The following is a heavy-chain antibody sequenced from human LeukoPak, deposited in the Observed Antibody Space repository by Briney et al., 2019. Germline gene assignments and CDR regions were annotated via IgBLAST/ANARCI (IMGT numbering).Heavy chain of an antibody. CDR2: INPDSGGT. J-gene: IGHJ5*02. V-gene: IGHV1-2*02. CDR3: VREARAGNWFDP. CDR1: RDTFTGYY. Sequence: ASLKVSCKASRDTFTGYYIHWVRQAPGQGLEWMGWINPDSGGTNYAQQFQGRVTMTRDTSISTVYMDLSRLRSDDTAMYYCVREARAGNWFDPWGQGTLVIVSS.